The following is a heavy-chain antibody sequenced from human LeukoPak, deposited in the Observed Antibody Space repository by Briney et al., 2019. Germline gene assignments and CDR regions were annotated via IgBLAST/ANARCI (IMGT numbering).Heavy chain of an antibody. J-gene: IGHJ3*02. D-gene: IGHD1-7*01. CDR1: GYSISSGYY. CDR3: ARLITGTTTAFDI. V-gene: IGHV4-38-2*01. Sequence: SETLSLTCAVSGYSISSGYYWGWIRQPPGKGLEWIGSIYHSGSTYYNPSLKSRVTISVDTSKNQFSLKLSSVTAADTAVYYCARLITGTTTAFDIWGQGTVVTVTS. CDR2: IYHSGST.